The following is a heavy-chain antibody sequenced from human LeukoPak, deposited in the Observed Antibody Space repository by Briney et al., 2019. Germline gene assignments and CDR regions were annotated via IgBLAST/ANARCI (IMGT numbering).Heavy chain of an antibody. Sequence: GGSLRLSCTVSGFTVSSNSMGWVRQAPGKGLEWVSFIYSDNTHYSDSVKGRFTISRDNSKNTLYLQMNSLRAEDTAVYYCVRSGYNRFDYWGQGTLVTVSS. D-gene: IGHD5-24*01. CDR2: IYSDNT. CDR1: GFTVSSNS. CDR3: VRSGYNRFDY. J-gene: IGHJ4*02. V-gene: IGHV3-53*01.